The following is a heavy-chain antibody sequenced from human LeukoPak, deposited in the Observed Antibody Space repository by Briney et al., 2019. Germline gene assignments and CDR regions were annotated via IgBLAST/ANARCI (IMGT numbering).Heavy chain of an antibody. D-gene: IGHD3-9*01. CDR2: MNPNSGNT. CDR1: GYTFTSYD. Sequence: GASVKVSCKASGYTFTSYDINWVRQATGQGLEWMGWMNPNSGNTGYAQKLQGRVTMTTDTSTSTAYMELRSLRSDDTAVYYCARGPEVLRYFDWLATWDYYFDYWGQGTLVTVSS. CDR3: ARGPEVLRYFDWLATWDYYFDY. V-gene: IGHV1-8*01. J-gene: IGHJ4*02.